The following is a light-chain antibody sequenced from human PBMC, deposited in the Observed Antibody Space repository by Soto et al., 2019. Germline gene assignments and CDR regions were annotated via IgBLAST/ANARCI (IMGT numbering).Light chain of an antibody. CDR2: EVS. J-gene: IGLJ2*01. V-gene: IGLV2-8*01. CDR3: SSFAGNNNLV. Sequence: QSALTQPPSASGSPGQSVTISCTGTSSDVGGYNYVSWYQQHPGKAPKLMISEVSKRPSGVADRFSGSKSGNTASLTVSGLLAEDEADYYCSSFAGNNNLVFGGGTKLTVL. CDR1: SSDVGGYNY.